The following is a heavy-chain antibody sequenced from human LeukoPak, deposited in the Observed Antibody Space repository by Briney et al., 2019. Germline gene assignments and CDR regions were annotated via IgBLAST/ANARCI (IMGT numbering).Heavy chain of an antibody. V-gene: IGHV3-53*01. D-gene: IGHD5-24*01. CDR2: IYSGGST. CDR3: AREDGYNSEDY. CDR1: GFTVSSNY. J-gene: IGHJ4*02. Sequence: GGSLRLSCAASGFTVSSNYMSWVRQAPGKGLEWVSVIYSGGSTYYADSVKGRFTISRDNSKNTLYLQMNSLRAEDTAVYYCAREDGYNSEDYWGQGTLVTVSS.